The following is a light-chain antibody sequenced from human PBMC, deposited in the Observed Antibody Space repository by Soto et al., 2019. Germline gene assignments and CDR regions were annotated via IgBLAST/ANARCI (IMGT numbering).Light chain of an antibody. CDR1: QSISSW. CDR2: MVS. CDR3: QQYGDYSLYT. J-gene: IGKJ2*01. Sequence: DIQMTQSPSNLSASVGDRVIITCRASQSISSWLAWYQQKPGKAPNLLIYMVSTLESGVPSRFSGSGSGTEFTLTISSLQPDDFATYYCQQYGDYSLYTFGQGTKLENK. V-gene: IGKV1-5*03.